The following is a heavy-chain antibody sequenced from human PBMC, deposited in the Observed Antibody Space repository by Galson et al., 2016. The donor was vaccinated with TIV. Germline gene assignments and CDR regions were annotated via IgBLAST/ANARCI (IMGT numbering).Heavy chain of an antibody. V-gene: IGHV5-51*01. CDR2: IYPADSET. D-gene: IGHD3-3*01. Sequence: QSGAEVKKPGESLKISCKASGYSFATFWVGWVRQMPGQGLEWMGVIYPADSETRYSPSFQGQVTISADKSISTAYLQWSSLKASDTAIYYCARHHAFWSGPGYFYMYVWGKGTTVSVSS. J-gene: IGHJ6*03. CDR3: ARHHAFWSGPGYFYMYV. CDR1: GYSFATFW.